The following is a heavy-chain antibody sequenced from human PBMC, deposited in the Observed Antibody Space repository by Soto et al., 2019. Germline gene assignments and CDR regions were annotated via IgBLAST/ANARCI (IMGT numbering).Heavy chain of an antibody. J-gene: IGHJ4*02. D-gene: IGHD3-22*01. Sequence: PSETLSLTCTVSVGSISSGDYYWSWIRQPPGKGLEWIGYIYYSGSTYYNPSLKSRVTISVDTSKNQFSLKLSSVTAADTAVYYCARVPYYYDSSGYYPQADYWGQGTLVTVSS. CDR2: IYYSGST. V-gene: IGHV4-30-4*01. CDR1: VGSISSGDYY. CDR3: ARVPYYYDSSGYYPQADY.